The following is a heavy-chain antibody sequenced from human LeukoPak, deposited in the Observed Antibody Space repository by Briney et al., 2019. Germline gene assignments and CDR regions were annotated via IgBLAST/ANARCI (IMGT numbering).Heavy chain of an antibody. CDR2: INPSGGST. D-gene: IGHD3-22*01. CDR1: GYTFTSYY. V-gene: IGHV1-46*01. J-gene: IGHJ3*02. Sequence: ASVKVSCKASGYTFTSYYMHWVRQAPGQGLEWMGIINPSGGSTSYAQKFQGRVTMTRDTPTSTVYMELSSLRSEDTAVYYCAYSSGPLDAFDIWGQGTMVTVSS. CDR3: AYSSGPLDAFDI.